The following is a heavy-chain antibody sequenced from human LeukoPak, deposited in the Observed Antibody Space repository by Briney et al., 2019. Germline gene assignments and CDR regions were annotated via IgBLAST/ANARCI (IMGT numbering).Heavy chain of an antibody. CDR1: GFTFSSYS. D-gene: IGHD1-26*01. CDR3: ARSRGSSGSYPFDY. CDR2: ISSSSSTI. V-gene: IGHV3-48*01. J-gene: IGHJ4*02. Sequence: GGSLRLSCAASGFTFSSYSMNWVRQAPGKGLEWVSYISSSSSTIYYAGSVKGRFTISRDNAKSSLFLQMNSLRAEDTAVYYCARSRGSSGSYPFDYWGQGTLVTVSS.